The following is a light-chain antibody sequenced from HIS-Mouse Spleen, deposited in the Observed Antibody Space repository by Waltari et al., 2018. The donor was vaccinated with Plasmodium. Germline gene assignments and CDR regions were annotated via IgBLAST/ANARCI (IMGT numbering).Light chain of an antibody. J-gene: IGLJ3*02. Sequence: QSALTQPRSVSGSPGQSVTISCTGTSSAAGGYNYVSLYQQHPGKAPKLMIYDVSKRPSGVPDRFAGPNAGNTASLTISGLQAEDEADYYCCSYAGSYTWVFGGGTKLTVL. CDR2: DVS. CDR1: SSAAGGYNY. V-gene: IGLV2-11*01. CDR3: CSYAGSYTWV.